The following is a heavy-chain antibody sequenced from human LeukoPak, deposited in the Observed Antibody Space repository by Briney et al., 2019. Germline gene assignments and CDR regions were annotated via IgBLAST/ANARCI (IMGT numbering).Heavy chain of an antibody. CDR3: ARDPESSAFDL. D-gene: IGHD5/OR15-5a*01. CDR1: GFTFSTYW. J-gene: IGHJ4*02. Sequence: GGSLRLSCAASGFTFSTYWMSWVRQTPEKGLEFVANIKQDGSVKNYMDSLKGRSTISRDNARESLYLKSNSLRADDRAVYYCARDPESSAFDLWGQGALVTVSS. CDR2: IKQDGSVK. V-gene: IGHV3-7*01.